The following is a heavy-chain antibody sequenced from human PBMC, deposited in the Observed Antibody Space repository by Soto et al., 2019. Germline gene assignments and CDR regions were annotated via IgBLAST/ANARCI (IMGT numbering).Heavy chain of an antibody. CDR3: THRSPAYGHDF. CDR1: DFSLTTRGVG. CDR2: IYWNDDQ. J-gene: IGHJ4*02. V-gene: IGHV2-5*01. Sequence: SGPTLVNPTQTLTLTCNFSDFSLTTRGVGGGWIRQPPGKALEWVALIYWNDDQRYNPSLKSRLTVTKDTSKNHVVLTMTNVDPLDTATYYCTHRSPAYGHDFWGPGXLVTVSS. D-gene: IGHD3-10*01.